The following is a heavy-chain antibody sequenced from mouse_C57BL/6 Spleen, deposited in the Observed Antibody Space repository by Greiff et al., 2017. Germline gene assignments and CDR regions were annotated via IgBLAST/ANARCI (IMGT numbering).Heavy chain of an antibody. J-gene: IGHJ1*03. CDR3: ARAGLRRGGYWYFDV. CDR1: GFTFSDYY. CDR2: INYDGSST. V-gene: IGHV5-16*01. D-gene: IGHD2-4*01. Sequence: EVKLVESEGGLVQPGSSMKLSCTASGFTFSDYYMAWVRQVPEKGLEWVANINYDGSSTYYLDSLKSRFIISRDNAKNILYLQMSSLKSEDTATYYCARAGLRRGGYWYFDVWGTGTTVTVSS.